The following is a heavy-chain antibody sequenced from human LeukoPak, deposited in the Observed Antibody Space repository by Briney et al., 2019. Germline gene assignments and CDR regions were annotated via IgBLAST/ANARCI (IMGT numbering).Heavy chain of an antibody. CDR3: ARAPVGYSSSWYVPFDY. D-gene: IGHD6-13*01. Sequence: NALETLSLTCAVYGGSFSGYFWSWIRQPPGKGLEWIGEINHSGSSDYNPSLKSRVTISVDTSKNQFSLKLSSVTAADTAVYYCARAPVGYSSSWYVPFDYWGQGTLVTVSS. CDR2: INHSGSS. J-gene: IGHJ4*02. CDR1: GGSFSGYF. V-gene: IGHV4-34*01.